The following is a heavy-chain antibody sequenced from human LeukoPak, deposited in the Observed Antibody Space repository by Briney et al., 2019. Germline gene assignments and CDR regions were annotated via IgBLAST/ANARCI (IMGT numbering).Heavy chain of an antibody. Sequence: GASVKVSCKASGYTFTGYYMHWARQAPGQGLEWMGWINPNSGGTNYAQKFQGRVTMTRDTSATTAYMELSSLSSEDMAMYYCARGAKFRSYGSGTYYTSLPFDPWGQGTLVTVSS. CDR1: GYTFTGYY. V-gene: IGHV1-2*02. J-gene: IGHJ5*02. D-gene: IGHD3-10*01. CDR3: ARGAKFRSYGSGTYYTSLPFDP. CDR2: INPNSGGT.